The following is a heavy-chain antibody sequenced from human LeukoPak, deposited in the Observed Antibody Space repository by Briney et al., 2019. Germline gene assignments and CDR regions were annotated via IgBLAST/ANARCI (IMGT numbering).Heavy chain of an antibody. CDR2: ISSSSRTI. V-gene: IGHV3-48*01. CDR1: GFTFSDYS. J-gene: IGHJ4*02. Sequence: PGGSLRLSCAASGFTFSDYSMNWVRQAPGKGLEWLSYISSSSRTIYYADSVRGRFTVSRDNSKNTLYLQMNSLRAEDTAVYYCAKDQIYGSGSLHWGQGTLVTVSS. CDR3: AKDQIYGSGSLH. D-gene: IGHD3-10*01.